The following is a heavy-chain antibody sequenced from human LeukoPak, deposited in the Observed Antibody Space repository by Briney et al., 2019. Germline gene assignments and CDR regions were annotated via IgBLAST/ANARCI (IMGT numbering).Heavy chain of an antibody. CDR2: IIPIFGTA. J-gene: IGHJ4*02. D-gene: IGHD4-17*01. CDR1: GGTFSSYA. V-gene: IGHV1-69*13. CDR3: ARTPRDYGDYPPY. Sequence: SVKVSCKASGGTFSSYAISWVRQAPGQGLEWMGGIIPIFGTANYAQKFQGRVTITADESTSTAYMELSSLRSEDTAVYYCARTPRDYGDYPPYWGQGTLVTVSS.